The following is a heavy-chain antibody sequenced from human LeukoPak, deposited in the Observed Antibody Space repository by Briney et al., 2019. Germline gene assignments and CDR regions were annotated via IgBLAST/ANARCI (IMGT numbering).Heavy chain of an antibody. V-gene: IGHV4-34*01. CDR2: INHSGST. CDR1: GGSFSGYY. J-gene: IGHJ5*02. CDR3: ARGPSIVVVTEGWFDP. Sequence: SETLSLTCAVYGGSFSGYYWGWIRQPPGKGLEWIGEINHSGSTNYNPSLKSRVTISVDTSKNQFSLKLSSVTAADTAVYYCARGPSIVVVTEGWFDPWGQGTLVTVSS. D-gene: IGHD2-21*02.